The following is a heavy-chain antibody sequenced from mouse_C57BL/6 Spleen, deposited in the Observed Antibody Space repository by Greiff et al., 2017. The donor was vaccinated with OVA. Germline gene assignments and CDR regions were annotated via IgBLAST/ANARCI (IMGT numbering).Heavy chain of an antibody. CDR3: AHYEYDMGFAY. CDR1: GYAFSSSW. J-gene: IGHJ3*01. CDR2: IYPGDGDT. D-gene: IGHD2-4*01. Sequence: QVQLQQSGPELVKPGASVKISCKASGYAFSSSWMTWVKQRPGKGLEWIGRIYPGDGDTNYNGKFKGKATLTADKSSSTAYMQLSSLTSEDSAVYFCAHYEYDMGFAYWGQGTLVTVSA. V-gene: IGHV1-82*01.